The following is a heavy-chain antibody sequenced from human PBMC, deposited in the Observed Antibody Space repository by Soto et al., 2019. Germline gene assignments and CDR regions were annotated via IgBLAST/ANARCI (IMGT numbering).Heavy chain of an antibody. CDR2: IYYSGST. Sequence: SETLSLTCTVSGGSVSSGSYYWSWIRQPPGKGLEWIGYIYYSGSTNYNPSLKSRVTISVDTSKSQFSLKVSSVTAADTAVYYCARGEYYYYGMDVWGQGTTVTVSS. V-gene: IGHV4-61*01. CDR3: ARGEYYYYGMDV. D-gene: IGHD3-10*01. J-gene: IGHJ6*02. CDR1: GGSVSSGSYY.